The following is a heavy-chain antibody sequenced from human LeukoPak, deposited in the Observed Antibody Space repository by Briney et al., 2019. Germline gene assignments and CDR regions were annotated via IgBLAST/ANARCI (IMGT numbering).Heavy chain of an antibody. D-gene: IGHD6-19*01. Sequence: GASVKVSCKASGYTFTSYGISWVRQAPGQGLEWMGWISAYNGNTNYAQKLQGRVTMTTDTSTSTAYMELRSLRSDDTAVYYCARLYEWLGYNWFDPWGQGTLVTVSS. J-gene: IGHJ5*02. CDR3: ARLYEWLGYNWFDP. V-gene: IGHV1-18*01. CDR1: GYTFTSYG. CDR2: ISAYNGNT.